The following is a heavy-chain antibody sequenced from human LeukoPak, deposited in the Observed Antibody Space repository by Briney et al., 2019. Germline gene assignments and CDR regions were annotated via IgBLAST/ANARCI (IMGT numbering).Heavy chain of an antibody. V-gene: IGHV3-21*01. CDR3: ARVIWFGESKRDY. Sequence: PGGSLRLSCAASGFTFSSYTMNWVRQAPGKGLEWVSSISSSGNYIYYADSMKGRFTFSRDNAKNSLYLQMNSLRAEDTAVYYCARVIWFGESKRDYWGQGTLVTVSS. D-gene: IGHD3-10*01. CDR1: GFTFSSYT. J-gene: IGHJ4*02. CDR2: ISSSGNYI.